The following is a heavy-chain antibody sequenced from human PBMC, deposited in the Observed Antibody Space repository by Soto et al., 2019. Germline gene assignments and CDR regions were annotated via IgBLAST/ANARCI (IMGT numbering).Heavy chain of an antibody. V-gene: IGHV4-59*01. CDR2: IYYTGTT. J-gene: IGHJ4*02. CDR1: GVSISSSY. D-gene: IGHD5-12*01. CDR3: ARGGNRYSNTASGVGGFDF. Sequence: SSETLSLTCTVSGVSISSSYWSWIRQSPGTGLEWIGYIYYTGTTNYNPSLKRRVTISLDTAKNQFSLNVNSLTTADTAVYFCARGGNRYSNTASGVGGFDFWGQGTLVTAPQ.